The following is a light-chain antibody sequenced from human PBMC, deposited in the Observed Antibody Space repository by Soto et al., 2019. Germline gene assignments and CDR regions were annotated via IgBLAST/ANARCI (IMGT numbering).Light chain of an antibody. CDR2: EAS. CDR1: QSVGSY. Sequence: EIVLTQSPATLSVSPGERVTLSCRASQSVGSYLAWYQQRPGQPLRLLIYEASTWAAGIPARFSGSGSGTGFTLTISSLEPEDFEVYYCQQRNNWPPVFTFGPGTKVDIK. CDR3: QQRNNWPPVFT. J-gene: IGKJ3*01. V-gene: IGKV3-11*01.